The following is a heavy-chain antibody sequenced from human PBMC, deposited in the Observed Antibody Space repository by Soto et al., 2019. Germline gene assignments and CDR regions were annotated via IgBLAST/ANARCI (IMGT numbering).Heavy chain of an antibody. J-gene: IGHJ6*02. CDR2: ISGSGGST. CDR3: AKAGRGYCSSTSCPSYYYYYGMDV. D-gene: IGHD2-2*01. CDR1: XXXFXSXA. V-gene: IGHV3-23*01. Sequence: EVQLLESGGGLVQPGGSLXLXXXXXXXXFXSXAMXXVRQAPGKGLEWVSAISGSGGSTYYADSVKGRFTISRDNSKNTLYLQMNSLRAEDTAVYYCAKAGRGYCSSTSCPSYYYYYGMDVWGQGTTVTVSS.